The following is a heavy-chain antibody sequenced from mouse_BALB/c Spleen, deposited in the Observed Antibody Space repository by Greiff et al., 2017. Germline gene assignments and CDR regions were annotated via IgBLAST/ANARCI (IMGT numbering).Heavy chain of an antibody. D-gene: IGHD2-1*01. CDR2: ISSGGSYT. CDR3: ARHGNFYFDY. V-gene: IGHV5-9-3*01. CDR1: GFTFSSYA. J-gene: IGHJ2*01. Sequence: EVKLVESGGGLVKPGGSLKLSCAASGFTFSSYAMSWVRQTPEKRLEWVATISSGGSYTYYPDSVKGRFTISRDNAKNTLYLQMSSLRSEDTAMYYCARHGNFYFDYWGQGTTLTVSS.